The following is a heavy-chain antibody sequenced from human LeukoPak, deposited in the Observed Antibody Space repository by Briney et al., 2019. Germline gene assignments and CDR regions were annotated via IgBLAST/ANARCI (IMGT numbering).Heavy chain of an antibody. V-gene: IGHV3-30*18. CDR2: ISYDGSNK. CDR1: GFTFTSYG. J-gene: IGHJ4*02. Sequence: PGRSLRLSCAASGFTFTSYGMQWVRQAPGKGLVSVAVISYDGSNKYYTDSVKGRFTISRDNSKNTLYLQMNSLGAEDTAVYYCAQSSVVVPAAIRYWGQGTLVTVPS. D-gene: IGHD2-2*01. CDR3: AQSSVVVPAAIRY.